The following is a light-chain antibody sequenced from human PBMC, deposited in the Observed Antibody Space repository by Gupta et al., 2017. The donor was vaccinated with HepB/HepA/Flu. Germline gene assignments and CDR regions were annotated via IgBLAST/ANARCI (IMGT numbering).Light chain of an antibody. CDR3: QQYKSFPFT. V-gene: IGKV1-16*02. CDR1: QGISTY. CDR2: GAS. J-gene: IGKJ3*01. Sequence: DIQMTQSPSSLSASVGDRVTITCRASQGISTYLAWFQQRQGKAPKSLIYGASTLQSGVPSKFSGSGSGTDFTLTISSLQPEDFATYYCQQYKSFPFTFGPGTKVDIK.